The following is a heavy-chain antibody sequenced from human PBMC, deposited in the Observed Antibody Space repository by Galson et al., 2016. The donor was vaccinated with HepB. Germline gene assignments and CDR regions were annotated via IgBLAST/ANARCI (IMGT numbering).Heavy chain of an antibody. Sequence: QSGAEVKKPGESLKISCQCSGYRFTTSWIAWVRQMPGKGLEWMGVIYPVDSDIRYSPSFQGQVTISADKSISTAYLQWSSLKASDTAIYYCARLYYYGSRVYALDVWGQGTTVTVSS. D-gene: IGHD3-10*01. CDR3: ARLYYYGSRVYALDV. V-gene: IGHV5-51*01. J-gene: IGHJ6*02. CDR2: IYPVDSDI. CDR1: GYRFTTSW.